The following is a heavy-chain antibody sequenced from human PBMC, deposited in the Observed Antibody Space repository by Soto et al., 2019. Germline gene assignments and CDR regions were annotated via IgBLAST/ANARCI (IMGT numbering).Heavy chain of an antibody. CDR3: SRALKSTLELGTFDY. Sequence: SETLSLTCGVSGYSISSDYYWGWIRQPPGKGLGWIGSIYHSGTTYYNPSLKSRVTISVATSKNQFSLKLSSVTAADTAVYYCSRALKSTLELGTFDYWGQGTLVTVSS. J-gene: IGHJ4*02. V-gene: IGHV4-38-2*01. CDR2: IYHSGTT. CDR1: GYSISSDYY. D-gene: IGHD1-7*01.